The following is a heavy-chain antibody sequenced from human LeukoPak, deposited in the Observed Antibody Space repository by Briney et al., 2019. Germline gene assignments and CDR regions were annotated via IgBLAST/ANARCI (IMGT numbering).Heavy chain of an antibody. D-gene: IGHD2-15*01. CDR2: IKQDGSEE. CDR3: ARDLPYCSGGSCYAFDY. CDR1: GFTFSSYW. Sequence: GGSLRLSCAASGFTFSSYWMSWVRQAPGKGLEWVANIKQDGSEEYYVDSVKGRFTISRDNAKNSLYLQMNSLRAEDTAVYYCARDLPYCSGGSCYAFDYWGQGTLVTVSS. J-gene: IGHJ4*02. V-gene: IGHV3-7*01.